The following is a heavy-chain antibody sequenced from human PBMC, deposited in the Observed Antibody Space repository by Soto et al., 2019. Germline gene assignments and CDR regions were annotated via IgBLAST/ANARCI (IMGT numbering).Heavy chain of an antibody. CDR2: IKQDGSEK. D-gene: IGHD2-2*01. Sequence: EVQLVESGGGLVQPGGSLRLSCVASGLTFSSYWMTWVRQAPGKGLEWVANIKQDGSEKYYVDSVKGRFTISRDNAKNSLYLQMNSLRGEDTAVYYCATSRTHDYWGQGTLVTVSS. V-gene: IGHV3-7*02. J-gene: IGHJ4*02. CDR1: GLTFSSYW. CDR3: ATSRTHDY.